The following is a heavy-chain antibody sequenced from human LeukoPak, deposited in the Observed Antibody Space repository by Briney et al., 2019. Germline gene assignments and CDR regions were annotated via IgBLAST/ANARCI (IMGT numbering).Heavy chain of an antibody. J-gene: IGHJ2*01. V-gene: IGHV1-2*02. D-gene: IGHD3-10*01. CDR3: ARGRGTTMVRGVITNYFDL. Sequence: GASVKVSCKTSGYTFTAHYIHWGRQAPGQGLEWMGWIDANSGGTNYAQQFLGSVTRTGDTSINTAFMEIRRLRSDDTAIYYCARGRGTTMVRGVITNYFDLWGRGSLVTVSS. CDR2: IDANSGGT. CDR1: GYTFTAHY.